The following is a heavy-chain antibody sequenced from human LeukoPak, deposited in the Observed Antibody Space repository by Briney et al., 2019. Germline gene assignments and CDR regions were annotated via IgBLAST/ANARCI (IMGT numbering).Heavy chain of an antibody. Sequence: PGGSLRLSCAASGFTFCRHWMSWVHQAPGKGLEWVANIKQDGSEYYVDSVKGRFTISRDNAKNSLYLQMNSLRAEDTAVYYCARGRDYGANSDYFDYWGQGTLVTVSS. CDR1: GFTFCRHW. J-gene: IGHJ4*02. V-gene: IGHV3-7*01. CDR2: IKQDGSE. CDR3: ARGRDYGANSDYFDY. D-gene: IGHD4-17*01.